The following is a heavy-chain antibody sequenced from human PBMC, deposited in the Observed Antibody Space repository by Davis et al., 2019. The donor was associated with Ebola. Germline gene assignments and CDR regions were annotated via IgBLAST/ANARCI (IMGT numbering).Heavy chain of an antibody. Sequence: GESLKISCAASGFTVSSNYMSWVRQAPGKGLEWVSVIYSGGSTYYADSVKGRFTISRDNSKNTLYLQMNSLRAEDTAVYYCAGGIAAAGLLYYYGMDVWGQGTTVTVSS. CDR3: AGGIAAAGLLYYYGMDV. J-gene: IGHJ6*02. V-gene: IGHV3-53*01. D-gene: IGHD6-13*01. CDR2: IYSGGST. CDR1: GFTVSSNY.